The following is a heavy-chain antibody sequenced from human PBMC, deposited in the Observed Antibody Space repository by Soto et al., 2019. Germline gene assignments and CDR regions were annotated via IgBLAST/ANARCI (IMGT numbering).Heavy chain of an antibody. CDR2: LYSGGDT. J-gene: IGHJ4*02. CDR3: ARGAGVASTATGSFDY. V-gene: IGHV3-66*01. Sequence: EVQLVESGGGLVQPGGSLRLSCVVSGFSVRSNYMSWVRQAPGKGLEWVSVLYSGGDTVYADSVKGRFTISRDNSKNTLYLQMSSLRVVDTAVYYCARGAGVASTATGSFDYWGQGTLVTVSS. CDR1: GFSVRSNY. D-gene: IGHD2-2*01.